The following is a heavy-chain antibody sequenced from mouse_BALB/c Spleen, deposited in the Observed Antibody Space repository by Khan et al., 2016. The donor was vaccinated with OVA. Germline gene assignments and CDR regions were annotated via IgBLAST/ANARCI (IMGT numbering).Heavy chain of an antibody. CDR3: ARDYWFVY. CDR2: ISTGDTT. V-gene: IGHV5-6-5*01. J-gene: IGHJ3*01. CDR1: GFTFSNYA. Sequence: EVELVESGGGLEKPGGSLKVSCAASGFTFSNYAMSWVRQTPEKRLEWVASISTGDTTYYPDSVKGRFTISRDNARNILYLQMSSLRSDDTAMYYCARDYWFVYWGQGTLVTVSA.